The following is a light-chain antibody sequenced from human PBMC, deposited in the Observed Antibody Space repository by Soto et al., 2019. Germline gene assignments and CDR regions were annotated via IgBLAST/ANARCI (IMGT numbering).Light chain of an antibody. Sequence: QSVLTQPPSASGTPGQRVTISCSGSSSDIGRNYVFWYQQLPGTAPKLLIYRNNQRPSGVPDRFSGSKSGTSASLGISGLRSEDEADYYCAAWDDSLSVVVFGGGTKVTVL. V-gene: IGLV1-47*01. CDR1: SSDIGRNY. J-gene: IGLJ2*01. CDR2: RNN. CDR3: AAWDDSLSVVV.